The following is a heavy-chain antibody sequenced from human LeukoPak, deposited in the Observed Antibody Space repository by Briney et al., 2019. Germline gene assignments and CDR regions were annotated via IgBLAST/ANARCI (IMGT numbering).Heavy chain of an antibody. D-gene: IGHD5-18*01. CDR1: GGSFSGYY. CDR3: ARGREYTYGYDAFDI. Sequence: PSETLSLTCAVYGGSFSGYYWSWIRQPPGKGLEWIGEINHSGSTNYNPSLKSQVTISLHTSKNHFSLKLTSVTAADTAMYYCARGREYTYGYDAFDIWGQGTMVTVSS. V-gene: IGHV4-34*01. J-gene: IGHJ3*02. CDR2: INHSGST.